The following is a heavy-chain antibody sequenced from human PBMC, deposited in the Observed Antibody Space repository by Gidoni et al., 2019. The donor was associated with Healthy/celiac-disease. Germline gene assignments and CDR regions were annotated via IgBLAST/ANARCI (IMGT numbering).Heavy chain of an antibody. CDR3: ARDPHDSSGYYYGNDAFDI. J-gene: IGHJ3*02. D-gene: IGHD3-22*01. V-gene: IGHV1-69*04. CDR2: IIPILGIA. Sequence: VQLVQSGAAVKKPGSSVKVSCKASGGPFSSNAISWVRQAPGQGLEWMGRIIPILGIANYAQKFQGRVTITADKSTSTAYMELSSLRSEDTAVYYCARDPHDSSGYYYGNDAFDIWGQGTMVTVSS. CDR1: GGPFSSNA.